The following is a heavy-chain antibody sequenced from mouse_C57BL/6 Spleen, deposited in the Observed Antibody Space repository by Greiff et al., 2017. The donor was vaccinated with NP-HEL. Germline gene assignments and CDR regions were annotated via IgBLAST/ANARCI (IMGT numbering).Heavy chain of an antibody. Sequence: DVKLVESGGGLVKPGGSLKLSCAASGFTFSDYGMHWVRQAPEKGLEWVAYISSGSSTIYYADTVKGRFTISRDNAKNTLFLQMTSLRSEDTAMYYCARDLGDYWYFDVWGTGTTVTVSS. J-gene: IGHJ1*03. CDR1: GFTFSDYG. CDR2: ISSGSSTI. CDR3: ARDLGDYWYFDV. V-gene: IGHV5-17*01.